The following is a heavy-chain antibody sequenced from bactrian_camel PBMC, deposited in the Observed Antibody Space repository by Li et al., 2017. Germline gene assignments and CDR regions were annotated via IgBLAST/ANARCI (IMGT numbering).Heavy chain of an antibody. CDR1: GYTISGNC. CDR2: IGTEGTP. J-gene: IGHJ4*01. V-gene: IGHV3S57*01. D-gene: IGHD2*01. CDR3: AVALGICGGSTGLGFEY. Sequence: HVQLVESGGESVQAGGSLKLSCVVSGYTISGNCMGWFRQAPGKEREEVATIGTEGTPWYADSVKGRFTISQDRAKRTVYLQMNSLKPEDTAIYYCAVALGICGGSTGLGFEYWGQGTQVTVS.